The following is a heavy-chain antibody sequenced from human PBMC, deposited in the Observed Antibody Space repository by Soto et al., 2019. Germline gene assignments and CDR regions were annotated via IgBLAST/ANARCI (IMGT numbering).Heavy chain of an antibody. CDR3: ARDLRYCTGGSCYSEGYFGS. Sequence: QVQLVESGGGVVQPGRSLRLSCAASGFTFSSYGMHWVRQAPGKVLEWVALVSYDGSNKNYAASVKGRFAISRDNCKNTIYLQMNMLRTEDAAVYYCARDLRYCTGGSCYSEGYFGSWGQGALVTVSS. J-gene: IGHJ4*02. D-gene: IGHD2-15*01. V-gene: IGHV3-30*03. CDR2: VSYDGSNK. CDR1: GFTFSSYG.